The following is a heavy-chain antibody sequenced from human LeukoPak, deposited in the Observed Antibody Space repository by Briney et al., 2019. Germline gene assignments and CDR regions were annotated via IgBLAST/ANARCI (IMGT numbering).Heavy chain of an antibody. CDR1: GFTFSTYS. Sequence: GGSLRLSCAASGFTFSTYSMNWVRQAPGKGLEWASGINWNGGSTSYADSVKGRFTISRDNAKNSLYLQMNSLRAEDTALYYCARGSGANLYTFSFHYWGQGTLVTVSS. V-gene: IGHV3-20*04. CDR3: ARGSGANLYTFSFHY. D-gene: IGHD2/OR15-2a*01. CDR2: INWNGGST. J-gene: IGHJ4*02.